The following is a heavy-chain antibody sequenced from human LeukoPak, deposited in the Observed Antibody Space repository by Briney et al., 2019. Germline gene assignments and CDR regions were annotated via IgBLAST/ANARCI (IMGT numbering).Heavy chain of an antibody. CDR1: GYTFTGYY. Sequence: AASMKVSCKASGYTFTGYYMHWVRQAPGHGLEWMGWINPNSGGTNYAQKFQGRVTMTRDTSISTAYMELSRLRSDDTAVYYCARTTYDFWSGTVDYWGQGTLVTVRS. CDR2: INPNSGGT. D-gene: IGHD3-3*01. V-gene: IGHV1-2*02. J-gene: IGHJ4*02. CDR3: ARTTYDFWSGTVDY.